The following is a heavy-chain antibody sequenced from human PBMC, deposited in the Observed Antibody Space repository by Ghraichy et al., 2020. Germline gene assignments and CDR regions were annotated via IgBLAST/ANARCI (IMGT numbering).Heavy chain of an antibody. CDR1: GGSIIVNNYY. Sequence: SETLSLTCTVSGGSIIVNNYYWVWIRQPPGKGLEWVGSIYYSGSTYYNPSLKSRVTVFVDTSKNQFSLILTSVTAADTAVYYCARHGTRASGRLDPWGQGSLVTVSS. CDR2: IYYSGST. CDR3: ARHGTRASGRLDP. V-gene: IGHV4-39*01. D-gene: IGHD3-10*01. J-gene: IGHJ5*02.